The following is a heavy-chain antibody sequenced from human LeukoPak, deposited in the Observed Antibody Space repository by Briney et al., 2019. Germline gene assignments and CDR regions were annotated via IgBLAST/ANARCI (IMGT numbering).Heavy chain of an antibody. CDR3: ASSEDRDAFDI. J-gene: IGHJ3*02. V-gene: IGHV3-15*01. CDR2: IKSKTDGGTT. D-gene: IGHD3-10*01. Sequence: WIRQSPGKGLEWIGRIKSKTDGGTTDYAAPVKGRFTISRDDSKNTLYLQMNSLKTEDTAVYYCASSEDRDAFDIWGQGTMVTVSS.